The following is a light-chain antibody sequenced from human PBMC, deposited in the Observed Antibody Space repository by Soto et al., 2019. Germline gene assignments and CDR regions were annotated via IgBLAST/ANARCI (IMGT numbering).Light chain of an antibody. CDR3: CSYAGSFTWV. Sequence: QSALTQPRSVSGSPGQSVTISCTGTTGDVGAYNFVSWYQLYPGKAPKLMIYDADKRPSGVPDRFSASKSGNTASLTISGLQAEHEADYHCCSYAGSFTWVFGGGTKLTVL. V-gene: IGLV2-11*01. J-gene: IGLJ3*02. CDR1: TGDVGAYNF. CDR2: DAD.